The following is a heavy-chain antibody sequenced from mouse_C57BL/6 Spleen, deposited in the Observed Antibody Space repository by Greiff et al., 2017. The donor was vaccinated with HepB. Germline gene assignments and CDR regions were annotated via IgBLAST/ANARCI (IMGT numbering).Heavy chain of an antibody. J-gene: IGHJ1*03. CDR3: AVTYYSNYIDV. V-gene: IGHV1-69*01. D-gene: IGHD2-5*01. CDR1: GYTFTSYW. Sequence: QVQLQQPGAELVMPGASVKLSCKASGYTFTSYWMHWVKQRPGQGLEWIGEIDPSDSYTNYNQKFKGKSTLTVDKSSSTAYMQLSSLTSEDSPVYYCAVTYYSNYIDVWGTGTTRTVSS. CDR2: IDPSDSYT.